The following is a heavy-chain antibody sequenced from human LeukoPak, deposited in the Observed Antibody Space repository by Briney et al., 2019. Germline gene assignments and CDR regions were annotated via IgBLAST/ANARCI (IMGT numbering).Heavy chain of an antibody. CDR2: INPNSGGT. D-gene: IGHD2-2*01. CDR3: ARDHGYCSSTSCQTYYYYYYMDV. CDR1: GYTFTGYC. J-gene: IGHJ6*03. V-gene: IGHV1-2*02. Sequence: ASVKVSCKASGYTFTGYCIHWVRQAPGQGLEWMGWINPNSGGTNYAQKFQGRVTMTRDTSISTAYMELSRLRSDDTAVYYCARDHGYCSSTSCQTYYYYYYMDVWGKGTTVTVSS.